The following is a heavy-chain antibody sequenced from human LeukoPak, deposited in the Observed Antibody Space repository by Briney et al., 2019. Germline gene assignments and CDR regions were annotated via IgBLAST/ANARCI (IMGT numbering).Heavy chain of an antibody. J-gene: IGHJ3*02. Sequence: GESLKISCKGSGYSFTSYWIGWVRQMPGKGLEWMGIIYPGDSDTRYSPSFQGQVTISADKSISTAYLQWSSLKALDTAMYYCATGREVLWFGESIRDAFDIWGQGTMVTVSS. CDR1: GYSFTSYW. D-gene: IGHD3-10*01. CDR3: ATGREVLWFGESIRDAFDI. CDR2: IYPGDSDT. V-gene: IGHV5-51*01.